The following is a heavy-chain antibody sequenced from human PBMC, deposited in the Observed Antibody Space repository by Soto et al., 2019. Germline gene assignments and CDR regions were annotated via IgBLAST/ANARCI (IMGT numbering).Heavy chain of an antibody. CDR2: INQDGSEK. CDR1: ESPVSRDW. V-gene: IGHV3-7*04. J-gene: IGHJ4*02. Sequence: GESLRLSFGIFESPVSRDWMNWVRQAPGKGLEWVAHINQDGSEKYYVDSVKGRFTISRDNAKKSLYLQMNILRPADTAMYYCSGGVGDAFWGQGT. D-gene: IGHD1-26*01. CDR3: SGGVGDAF.